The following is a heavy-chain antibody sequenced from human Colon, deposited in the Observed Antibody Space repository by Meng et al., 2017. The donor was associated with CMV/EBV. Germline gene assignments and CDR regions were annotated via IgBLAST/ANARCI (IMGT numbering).Heavy chain of an antibody. CDR1: GFNFGSYA. D-gene: IGHD6-19*01. CDR2: ISGTGGVT. V-gene: IGHV3-23*01. CDR3: TKVSIIAVPGAYFDF. J-gene: IGHJ4*02. Sequence: GGSLRLSCAVSGFNFGSYAMTWVRQAPGKGLEWVSVISGTGGVTYYADSVKGRLNVSRDNSKSTVYLQMNNLRADDTAVYYCTKVSIIAVPGAYFDFWGQGTLVTVSS.